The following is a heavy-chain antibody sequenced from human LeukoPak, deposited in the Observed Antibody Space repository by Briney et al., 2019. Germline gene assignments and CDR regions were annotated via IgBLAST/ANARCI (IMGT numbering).Heavy chain of an antibody. CDR1: GYTFTSYD. J-gene: IGHJ4*02. D-gene: IGHD4-11*01. CDR2: MNPNSGNT. CDR3: ARIDVDGLQGIFDY. Sequence: GASVKVSCKASGYTFTSYDINWVRQATGQGLEWMGWMNPNSGNTGYAQKLQGRVTMTTDTSTSTAYMELRSLRSDDTAVYYCARIDVDGLQGIFDYWGQGTLVTVSS. V-gene: IGHV1-8*02.